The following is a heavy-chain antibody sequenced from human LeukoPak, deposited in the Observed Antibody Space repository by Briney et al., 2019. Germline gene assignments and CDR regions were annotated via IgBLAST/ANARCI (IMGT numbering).Heavy chain of an antibody. Sequence: RGSLRLSCAASGFTFSSYAMHWVRQAPGKGLEWVAVISYGGSNKYYADSVKGRFTISRDNSKNTLYLQMNSLRAEDTAVYYCARGTSYWGQGTLVTVSS. CDR3: ARGTSY. CDR2: ISYGGSNK. V-gene: IGHV3-30-3*01. CDR1: GFTFSSYA. J-gene: IGHJ4*02. D-gene: IGHD2-2*01.